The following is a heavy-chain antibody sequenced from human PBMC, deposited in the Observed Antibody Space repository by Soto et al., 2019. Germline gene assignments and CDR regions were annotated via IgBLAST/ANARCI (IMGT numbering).Heavy chain of an antibody. V-gene: IGHV3-23*01. D-gene: IGHD6-19*01. Sequence: GGSLRLSCAASGFSFSICAMTWVRHAPGMGLQWVSAISDSGGSTYYADSVRGRFTISRDNSKNTLYLQLDSLGAEDTAVYYCAKDKPAAGSQWLVPIWGRGTLVTVSS. CDR2: ISDSGGST. CDR3: AKDKPAAGSQWLVPI. CDR1: GFSFSICA. J-gene: IGHJ4*02.